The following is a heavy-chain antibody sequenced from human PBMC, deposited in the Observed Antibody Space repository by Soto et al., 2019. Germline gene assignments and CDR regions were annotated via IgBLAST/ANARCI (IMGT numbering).Heavy chain of an antibody. CDR2: IYYGGST. J-gene: IGHJ6*02. CDR1: GGSISSYY. Sequence: PSETLSLTCTVSGGSISSYYWSWIRQPPGKGLEWIGYIYYGGSTNYNPSLKSRVTISVDTSKNQFSLKLSSVTAADTAVYYCARDRVVYAPVVYYYGMDVWGQGTTVTVSS. D-gene: IGHD2-8*02. CDR3: ARDRVVYAPVVYYYGMDV. V-gene: IGHV4-59*01.